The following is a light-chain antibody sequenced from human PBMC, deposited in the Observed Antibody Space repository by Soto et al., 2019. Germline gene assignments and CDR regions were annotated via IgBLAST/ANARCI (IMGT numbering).Light chain of an antibody. V-gene: IGKV3-20*01. CDR3: QQYGTSPYT. CDR1: QSVSSSY. Sequence: EIVLTQSPGTLSLSPGERATLSCRASQSVSSSYLAWYQQKPGQAPRLLIYAASSRATGIPDRFSGSGSGTDFTLTISRLDPEDFAVYYCQQYGTSPYTFGRGTKLEIK. J-gene: IGKJ2*01. CDR2: AAS.